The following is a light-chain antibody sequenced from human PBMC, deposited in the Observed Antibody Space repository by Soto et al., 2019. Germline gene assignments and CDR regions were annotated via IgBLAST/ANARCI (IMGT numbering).Light chain of an antibody. CDR1: SSNIGNSY. Sequence: QSALTQPPSVSAAPGQKVTISCSGSSSNIGNSYVSWYQQLPGTAPKLLIYENYKRPSGIPDRFSGSKSGTSATLGITGLQTGDEADYYCGTWDSSLSAGVFGGGTKVTVL. CDR2: ENY. V-gene: IGLV1-51*02. J-gene: IGLJ2*01. CDR3: GTWDSSLSAGV.